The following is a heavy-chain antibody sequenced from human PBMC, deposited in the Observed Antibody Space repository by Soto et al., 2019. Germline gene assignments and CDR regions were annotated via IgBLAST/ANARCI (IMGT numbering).Heavy chain of an antibody. D-gene: IGHD3-3*01. J-gene: IGHJ4*02. CDR3: AKDRVLRFLEWLFDY. V-gene: IGHV3-23*01. CDR2: IGGSGGST. Sequence: EVQLLESGGGLVQPGGSLRLSCAASGFTFSSYAMSWVRQAPGKGLEWVSAIGGSGGSTYYADSVKGRFTISRDNSKNTLYLQMNSLRAEDTAVYYCAKDRVLRFLEWLFDYWGQGTLVTVSS. CDR1: GFTFSSYA.